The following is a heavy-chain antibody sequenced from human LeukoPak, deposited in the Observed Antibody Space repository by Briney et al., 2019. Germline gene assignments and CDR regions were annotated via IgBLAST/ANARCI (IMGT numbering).Heavy chain of an antibody. Sequence: GGSLRLSCAASGFTFSSYWMSWVRQDPGKGLEWVANIKQDGSEKYYVDSVKGRFTISRDNAKNSLYLQRSSLRAEDTAVYFCARGQTTVTNWGQGTLVTVSS. V-gene: IGHV3-7*03. CDR2: IKQDGSEK. D-gene: IGHD4-17*01. J-gene: IGHJ4*02. CDR3: ARGQTTVTN. CDR1: GFTFSSYW.